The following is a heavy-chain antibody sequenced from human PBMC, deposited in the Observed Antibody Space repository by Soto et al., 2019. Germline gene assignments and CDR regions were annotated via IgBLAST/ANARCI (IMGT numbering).Heavy chain of an antibody. CDR2: ITDSGDST. CDR1: GFTFSTFD. J-gene: IGHJ2*01. CDR3: AKDPTVTTPGWYFDL. D-gene: IGHD4-17*01. Sequence: GGSLRLSCGASGFTFSTFDMTWVRQAPGKGLEWVSSITDSGDSTYYAASVKGRFTISRDNPKNTLYLQMNSLRAEDTAEYYCAKDPTVTTPGWYFDLWGRGTLVTVSS. V-gene: IGHV3-23*01.